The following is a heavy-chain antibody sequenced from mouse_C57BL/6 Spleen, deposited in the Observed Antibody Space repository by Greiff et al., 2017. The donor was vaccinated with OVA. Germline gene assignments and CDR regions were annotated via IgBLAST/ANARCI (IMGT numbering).Heavy chain of an antibody. Sequence: VKLMESGPELVKPGASVKISCKASGYAFSSSWMNWVKQRPGKGLEWIGRIYPGDGDTNYNGKFKGKATLTADKSSSTAYMQLSSLTSEDSAVYFCARPAQAFDYWGQGTTLTVSS. V-gene: IGHV1-82*01. J-gene: IGHJ2*01. CDR2: IYPGDGDT. CDR1: GYAFSSSW. D-gene: IGHD3-2*02. CDR3: ARPAQAFDY.